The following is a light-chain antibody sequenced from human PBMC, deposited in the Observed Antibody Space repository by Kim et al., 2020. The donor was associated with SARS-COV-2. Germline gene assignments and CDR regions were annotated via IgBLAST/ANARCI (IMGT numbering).Light chain of an antibody. Sequence: VSRGGGAAPSWASSRGVSSYLAWYQQKPGQAPRLLIYGASTRATGIPARFSGRGSGTEFTLTISSLQSEDFAVYYCQQYDNWRRTFGQGTKLEI. CDR3: QQYDNWRRT. V-gene: IGKV3-15*01. CDR1: RGVSSY. CDR2: GAS. J-gene: IGKJ2*01.